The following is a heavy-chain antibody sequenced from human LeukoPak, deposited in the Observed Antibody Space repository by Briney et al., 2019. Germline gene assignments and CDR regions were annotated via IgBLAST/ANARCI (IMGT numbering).Heavy chain of an antibody. Sequence: GGSLRLSCAASGFTFSSYWMSWVRQAPGKGLEWVANIKQDGSEKYYVDSVKGRFTISRDNAKNSLYLQMNSLRAEDTAVYYCARDPDDSSGKGGDYWGQGTLVTVSS. V-gene: IGHV3-7*01. CDR1: GFTFSSYW. CDR2: IKQDGSEK. CDR3: ARDPDDSSGKGGDY. J-gene: IGHJ4*02. D-gene: IGHD3-22*01.